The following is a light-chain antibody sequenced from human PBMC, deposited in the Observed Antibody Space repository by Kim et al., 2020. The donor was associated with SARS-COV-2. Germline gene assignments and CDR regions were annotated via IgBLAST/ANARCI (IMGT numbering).Light chain of an antibody. CDR3: QSADSTDTYVL. CDR2: QDN. Sequence: SYELTQPPSVSVSPGQTARITCSGNTLSNKYSYWYRKKPGLAPVLIIYQDNQRPSGIPGRFSGSSSGTTATLTIREAQAEDEGDYFCQSADSTDTYVLFGGGTTLTVL. CDR1: TLSNKY. J-gene: IGLJ2*01. V-gene: IGLV3-25*03.